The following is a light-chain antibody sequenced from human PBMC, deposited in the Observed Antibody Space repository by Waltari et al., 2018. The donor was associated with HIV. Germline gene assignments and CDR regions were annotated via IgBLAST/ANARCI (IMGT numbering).Light chain of an antibody. CDR2: WAS. V-gene: IGKV4-1*01. J-gene: IGKJ1*01. CDR3: QQYYSTPPT. CDR1: QSILYSSKNEKF. Sequence: DIVMTQSPHSLAVSLGERATINCKSSQSILYSSKNEKFLAWYQQKPGQTPKLLIYWASTRGSAVPDRFSGSGSGTDFTLTSNSLQSEDVAVYFCQQYYSTPPTFGQGTRVEI.